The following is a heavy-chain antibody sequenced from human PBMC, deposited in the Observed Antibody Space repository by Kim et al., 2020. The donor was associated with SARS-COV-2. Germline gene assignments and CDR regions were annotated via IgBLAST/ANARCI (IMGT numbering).Heavy chain of an antibody. D-gene: IGHD4-17*01. Sequence: RVTISVDTSKNQFSLTLSSVTAADTAVYYCARHSDGDYDGPGSQQFDYWGQGTLVTVSS. V-gene: IGHV4-59*08. J-gene: IGHJ4*02. CDR3: ARHSDGDYDGPGSQQFDY.